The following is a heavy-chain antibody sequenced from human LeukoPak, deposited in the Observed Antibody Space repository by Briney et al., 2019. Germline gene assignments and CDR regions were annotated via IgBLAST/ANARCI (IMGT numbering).Heavy chain of an antibody. CDR1: GRLISSGGYY. D-gene: IGHD2-2*01. J-gene: IGHJ5*01. Sequence: PSHTLSLTRTVSGRLISSGGYYWPWIRQHPGKGQEWIGYIYSSGSTNYNPSLKSRVTMSIDTSKNQFSLKLSSVTAADTAVYYCAVSYRLLHNYFDAWGKGTLVTVSS. CDR3: AVSYRLLHNYFDA. V-gene: IGHV4-31*03. CDR2: IYSSGST.